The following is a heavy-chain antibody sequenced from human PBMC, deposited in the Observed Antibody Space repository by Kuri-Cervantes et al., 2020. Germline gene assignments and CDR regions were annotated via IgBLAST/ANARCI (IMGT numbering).Heavy chain of an antibody. CDR1: GFTFSSYS. Sequence: GESLKISCAASGFTFSSYSMNWVRQAPGKGLEWVAVISYDGSNKYYADSVKGRFTISRDNSKNTLYLQMNSLRAEDTAVYYCARVSSGWWLSYDAFDIWGQGTMVTVSS. CDR2: ISYDGSNK. V-gene: IGHV3-30*03. D-gene: IGHD6-19*01. CDR3: ARVSSGWWLSYDAFDI. J-gene: IGHJ3*02.